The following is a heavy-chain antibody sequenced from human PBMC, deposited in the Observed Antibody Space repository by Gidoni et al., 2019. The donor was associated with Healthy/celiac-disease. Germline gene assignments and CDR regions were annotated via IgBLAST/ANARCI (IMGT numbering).Heavy chain of an antibody. D-gene: IGHD2-15*01. CDR2: ISYDGSNK. J-gene: IGHJ4*02. CDR3: AKNDIVVVVADNYFDY. V-gene: IGHV3-30*18. CDR1: GLPFSSYG. Sequence: QVQLVESGGGVVQPGRSLRPSWEASGLPFSSYGMHCVRQATGKGLGGVAVISYDGSNKYYADSVKGRFTISRDNSKNTLYLQMNSMRAEDTAVYYCAKNDIVVVVADNYFDYWGQGTLVTVSS.